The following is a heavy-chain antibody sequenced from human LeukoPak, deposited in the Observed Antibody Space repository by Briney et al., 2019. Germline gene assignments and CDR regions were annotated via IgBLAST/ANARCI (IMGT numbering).Heavy chain of an antibody. Sequence: SETLSLTCTVSGGSISTYFWSWIRQPPGKGLEWIGYIYYSGSTNYNPSLKSRVTISVDTSKNQFSLKLSSVTAADTAVYYCARFSSGWYHPGGNWFDPWGQGTLVTVSS. CDR1: GGSISTYF. D-gene: IGHD6-19*01. CDR3: ARFSSGWYHPGGNWFDP. J-gene: IGHJ5*02. CDR2: IYYSGST. V-gene: IGHV4-59*12.